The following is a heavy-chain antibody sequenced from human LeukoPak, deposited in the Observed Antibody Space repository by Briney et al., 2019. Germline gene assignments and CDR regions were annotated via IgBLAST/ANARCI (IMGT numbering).Heavy chain of an antibody. CDR2: ISYSGST. CDR3: ARKTMIVVVNWFDP. CDR1: GGSISSSSHY. J-gene: IGHJ5*02. V-gene: IGHV4-39*01. Sequence: SETLSLTCTVSGGSISSSSHYWDWIRQPPGKGLEWIGSISYSGSTYYNPSLKSRVTISVDTSKNQFSLKLSSVTAADTAVYYCARKTMIVVVNWFDPWGQGTLVTVSS. D-gene: IGHD3-22*01.